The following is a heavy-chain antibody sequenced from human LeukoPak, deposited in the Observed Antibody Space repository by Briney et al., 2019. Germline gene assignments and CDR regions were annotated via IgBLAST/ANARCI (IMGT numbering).Heavy chain of an antibody. J-gene: IGHJ4*02. CDR1: GYTFTAYS. Sequence: ASVKVSCKASGYTFTAYSMHWVRQAPGQGLEYMGWLNPNSGDTNYAQKFQGRVTMTRDTSMSTAYMELSGLRFDDTAIYYCARDGEVRQGHCSATSCPVDYWGQGTLITVSS. V-gene: IGHV1-2*02. CDR2: LNPNSGDT. CDR3: ARDGEVRQGHCSATSCPVDY. D-gene: IGHD2-2*01.